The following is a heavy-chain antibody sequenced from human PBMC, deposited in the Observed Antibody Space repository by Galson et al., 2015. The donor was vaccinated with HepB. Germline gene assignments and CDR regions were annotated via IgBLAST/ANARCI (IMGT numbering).Heavy chain of an antibody. V-gene: IGHV4-59*01. CDR3: ARGGQVGNHLYFLFDY. D-gene: IGHD2-8*01. CDR1: GVSMRNYY. J-gene: IGHJ4*02. Sequence: SETLSLTCNVSGVSMRNYYWNWIRQSPGKGLEWIGFLFHSGTPNYNPSLKSRVTMSIDTSKNQFSLRLTSMTTADTAVYYCARGGQVGNHLYFLFDYWGQGALVTVSS. CDR2: LFHSGTP.